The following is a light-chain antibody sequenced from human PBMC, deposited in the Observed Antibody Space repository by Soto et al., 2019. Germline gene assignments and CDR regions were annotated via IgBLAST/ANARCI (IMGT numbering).Light chain of an antibody. CDR2: KVS. J-gene: IGKJ2*01. V-gene: IGKV2-30*01. CDR1: QSLVYVNGDTY. CDR3: MQGTHWPYT. Sequence: DVVMTQSPLSLPVTLGQPASISCRSSQSLVYVNGDTYLDWFQHRPGQSPRSLIYKVSNRDSGVPDRFSGSGSGPDFTLKISRVEAEDVGVYYCMQGTHWPYTFGQGTKLEIK.